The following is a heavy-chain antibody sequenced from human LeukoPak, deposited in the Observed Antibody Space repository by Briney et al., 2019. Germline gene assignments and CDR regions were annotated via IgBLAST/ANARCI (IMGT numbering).Heavy chain of an antibody. CDR3: AKELGRGGPADY. D-gene: IGHD3-16*01. Sequence: GGSLRLSCAASGFTFSSNYMSWVRQAPGKGLEWVSVIYSGGSTYYADSVKGRFTISRDNSKNTLYPQMNSLRAEDTAVYYCAKELGRGGPADYWGQGTLVTVSS. J-gene: IGHJ4*02. V-gene: IGHV3-66*01. CDR2: IYSGGST. CDR1: GFTFSSNY.